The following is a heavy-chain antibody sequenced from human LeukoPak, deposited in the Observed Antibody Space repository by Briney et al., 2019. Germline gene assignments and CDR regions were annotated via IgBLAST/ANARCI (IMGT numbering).Heavy chain of an antibody. CDR1: GGTFSSYA. CDR3: AGFPGYYFDY. J-gene: IGHJ4*02. CDR2: IIPILGIA. D-gene: IGHD7-27*01. V-gene: IGHV1-69*04. Sequence: ASVKVSCNASGGTFSSYAISWVRQAPGQGLEWMGRIIPILGIANYAQKFQGRVTITADKSTSTAYMELSSLRSEDTAVYYCAGFPGYYFDYWGQGTLVTVSS.